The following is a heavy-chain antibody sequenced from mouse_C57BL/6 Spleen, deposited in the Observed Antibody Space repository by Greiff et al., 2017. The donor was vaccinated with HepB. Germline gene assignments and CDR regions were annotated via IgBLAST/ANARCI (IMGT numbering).Heavy chain of an antibody. CDR2: IYPGDGDT. J-gene: IGHJ2*01. CDR3: ARSGDGYLDY. D-gene: IGHD2-3*01. Sequence: VKLVESGAELVKPGASVKISCKASGYAFSSYWMNWVKQRPGKGLEWIGQIYPGDGDTNYNGKFKGKATLTADKSSSTAYMQLSSLTSEDSAVYFCARSGDGYLDYWGQGTTLTVSS. CDR1: GYAFSSYW. V-gene: IGHV1-80*01.